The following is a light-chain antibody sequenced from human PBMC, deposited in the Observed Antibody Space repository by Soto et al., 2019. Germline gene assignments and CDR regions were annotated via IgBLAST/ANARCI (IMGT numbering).Light chain of an antibody. CDR1: QSVNSY. Sequence: EIVLTQSPATLSLSPGERATLSCRASQSVNSYLAWYQQKPGQAPRLLIYDASNRATGIPARFSGSGSGTDFTLTISSLEPEDFAVYYCHHYGGSPITFGQGTRLEIK. J-gene: IGKJ5*01. V-gene: IGKV3-11*01. CDR2: DAS. CDR3: HHYGGSPIT.